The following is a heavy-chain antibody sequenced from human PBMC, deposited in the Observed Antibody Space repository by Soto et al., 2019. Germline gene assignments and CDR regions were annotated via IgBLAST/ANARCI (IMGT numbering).Heavy chain of an antibody. CDR2: IYYSGST. Sequence: QVQLQESGPGLVKPSQTLSLTCTVSGGSISSGGYYWSWIRQHPGKGLEWIGYIYYSGSTYYNPSLKSRVTISVDTSKNQFSLKLSSVTAADTAVYYCARDRDVVVPAAIWGQFDPWGQGTLVTVSS. J-gene: IGHJ5*02. CDR3: ARDRDVVVPAAIWGQFDP. D-gene: IGHD2-2*02. V-gene: IGHV4-31*03. CDR1: GGSISSGGYY.